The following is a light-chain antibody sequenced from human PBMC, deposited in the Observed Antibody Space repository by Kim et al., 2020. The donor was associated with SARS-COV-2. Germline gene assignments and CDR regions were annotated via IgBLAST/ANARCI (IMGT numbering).Light chain of an antibody. Sequence: GQTVRITCPGASLRSYYASWYQQKPGQAPVLVIYGKNNRPSGIPDRFSGSSSGNTASLTITGAQAEDEADYYCNSRDSSGNPLRVVFGGGTQLTVL. J-gene: IGLJ2*01. CDR1: SLRSYY. V-gene: IGLV3-19*01. CDR3: NSRDSSGNPLRVV. CDR2: GKN.